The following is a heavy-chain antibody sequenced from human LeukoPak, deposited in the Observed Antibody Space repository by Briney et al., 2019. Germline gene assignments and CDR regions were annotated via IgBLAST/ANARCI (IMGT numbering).Heavy chain of an antibody. J-gene: IGHJ4*02. V-gene: IGHV4-59*01. Sequence: PSETLSLTCTVSGVSITLYYWTWIRRSPKKGLEWIGDISNSGSNNNPSLSSRLTISTDTSKNHFSLRLTSVSAADTAVYYCARGNYDILSDYSLYSPRGGFDHWGQGILVTVSS. CDR3: ARGNYDILSDYSLYSPRGGFDH. CDR2: ISNSGS. D-gene: IGHD3-9*01. CDR1: GVSITLYY.